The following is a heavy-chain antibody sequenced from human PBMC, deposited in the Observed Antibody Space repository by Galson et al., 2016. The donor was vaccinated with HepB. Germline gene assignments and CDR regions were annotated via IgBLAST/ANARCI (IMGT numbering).Heavy chain of an antibody. J-gene: IGHJ6*02. CDR3: AKDRGIGYSYGYSSEYYGMDV. CDR2: ISNDGSDK. CDR1: GFTFSGHG. Sequence: SLRLSCAASGFTFSGHGMHWVRQAPGRGLEWVAVISNDGSDKQYVDSVKGRFTISRVNSKNTLYLQMDRLRVEDTAVYYCAKDRGIGYSYGYSSEYYGMDVWGPGTTVTVSS. V-gene: IGHV3-33*05. D-gene: IGHD5-18*01.